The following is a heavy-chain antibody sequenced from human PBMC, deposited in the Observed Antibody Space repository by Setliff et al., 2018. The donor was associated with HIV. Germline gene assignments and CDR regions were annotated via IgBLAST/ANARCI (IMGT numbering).Heavy chain of an antibody. Sequence: PSETLSLTCTVSGGSISSHYWTWIRQPPGKGLEWIGNIKYGGTTYYNPSLKSRVTISVDTSKNQFSLKLSSVTAADTAVYYCARGISTNTYWHGAPYNWFDPWGQGTLVTVSS. CDR3: ARGISTNTYWHGAPYNWFDP. V-gene: IGHV4-59*11. J-gene: IGHJ5*02. CDR1: GGSISSHY. CDR2: IKYGGTT. D-gene: IGHD2-8*01.